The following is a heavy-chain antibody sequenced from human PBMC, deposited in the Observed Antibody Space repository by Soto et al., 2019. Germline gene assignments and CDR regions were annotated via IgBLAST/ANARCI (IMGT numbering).Heavy chain of an antibody. CDR3: ARDTVTTTLVPYYGMDV. CDR2: IWDDGSNK. Sequence: QVQLVESGGGVVQPGRSLRLSCAASGFTFSRYGMHWVRQAPGKGLEGVAVIWDDGSNKDYADSVKGRFTISRDNSKDTLYLQMNSLRAEDTAVYYCARDTVTTTLVPYYGMDVWGQGTTVTVSS. J-gene: IGHJ6*02. V-gene: IGHV3-33*01. D-gene: IGHD4-17*01. CDR1: GFTFSRYG.